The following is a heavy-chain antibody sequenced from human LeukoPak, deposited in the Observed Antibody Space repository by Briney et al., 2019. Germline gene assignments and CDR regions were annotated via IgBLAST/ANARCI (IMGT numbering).Heavy chain of an antibody. CDR1: GFTFSDYY. CDR2: ISSSGSTI. V-gene: IGHV3-11*01. D-gene: IGHD3-22*01. J-gene: IGHJ4*02. CDR3: ASPHSSGSRYYFDY. Sequence: GSLRLSYAASGFTFSDYYMSWIRQAPGKGLEWVSYISSSGSTIYYADSVKGRFTISRDNAKNSLYLQMNSLRAEDTAVYYCASPHSSGSRYYFDYWGQGTLVTVSS.